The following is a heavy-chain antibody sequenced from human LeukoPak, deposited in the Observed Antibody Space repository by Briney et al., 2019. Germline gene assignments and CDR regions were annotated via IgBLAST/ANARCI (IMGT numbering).Heavy chain of an antibody. CDR3: SSGCYGVSGRGPVR. J-gene: IGHJ4*02. Sequence: ASVQVPCKDSGDTLTERSIHWLGQAPGQGLEWMEGFDPEDGETICAQKFQDRVPMIEGTSTDTAYAELQSLRPEDTAVTYCSSGCYGVSGRGPVRWGQGALVTVSS. V-gene: IGHV1-24*01. CDR2: FDPEDGET. D-gene: IGHD2-21*01. CDR1: GDTLTERS.